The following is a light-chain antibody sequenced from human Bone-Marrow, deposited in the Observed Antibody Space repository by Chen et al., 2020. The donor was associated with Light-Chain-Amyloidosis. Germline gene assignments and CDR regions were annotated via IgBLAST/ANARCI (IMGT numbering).Light chain of an antibody. V-gene: IGKV3-20*01. CDR3: QHYGDSLFT. CDR1: KSVSSTH. CDR2: GAS. J-gene: IGKJ3*01. Sequence: VLTQSPGTLSLSPGERATLSCSVSKSVSSTHLAWYQQKPGQAPRLLIYGASTRATGIPDRFSGTGSATDFTLTISRVEPEDFAIYYCQHYGDSLFTFGPGTKVDIE.